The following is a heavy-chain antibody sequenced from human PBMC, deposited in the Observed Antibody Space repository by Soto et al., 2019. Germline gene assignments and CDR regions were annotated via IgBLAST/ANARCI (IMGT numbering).Heavy chain of an antibody. CDR1: GGTFSSYA. CDR3: ARDHGGIAARPEGGFDP. V-gene: IGHV1-69*13. CDR2: IIPIFGTA. J-gene: IGHJ5*02. Sequence: VKVSCRASGGTFSSYAISWGREAAGQGLEWMGGIIPIFGTANYAQKFQGRVTITADESTSTAYMELSSLRSEDTAVYYCARDHGGIAARPEGGFDPWGQGTLVTVSS. D-gene: IGHD6-6*01.